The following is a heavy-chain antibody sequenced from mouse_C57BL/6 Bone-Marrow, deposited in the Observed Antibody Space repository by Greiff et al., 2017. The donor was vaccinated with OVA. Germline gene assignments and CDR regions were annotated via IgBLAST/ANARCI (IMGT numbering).Heavy chain of an antibody. J-gene: IGHJ2*01. V-gene: IGHV14-4*01. D-gene: IGHD2-10*01. CDR1: GFNIKDDY. CDR3: TPYYGTFDY. CDR2: IDPENGDT. Sequence: EVQLVESGAELVRPGASVKLSCTASGFNIKDDYMHWVKQRPEQGLEWIGWIDPENGDTEYASKFQGKATITADTSSNTAYLQLSSLTSEDTAVYYCTPYYGTFDYWGQGTTLTVSS.